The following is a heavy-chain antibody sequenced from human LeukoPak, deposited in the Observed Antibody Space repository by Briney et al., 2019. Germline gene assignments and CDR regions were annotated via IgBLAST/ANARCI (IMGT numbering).Heavy chain of an antibody. J-gene: IGHJ5*02. Sequence: GGSLRLSCAASGFTFSSYWMSWVRQAPGKGLEWVANIKQDGSEKYYVDSVKGRFTISRDNAKNSLYLQMNSLRAEDTAVYYCARVNSGRQLLDWFDPWGQGTLVTVSS. CDR1: GFTFSSYW. D-gene: IGHD2-2*01. V-gene: IGHV3-7*03. CDR2: IKQDGSEK. CDR3: ARVNSGRQLLDWFDP.